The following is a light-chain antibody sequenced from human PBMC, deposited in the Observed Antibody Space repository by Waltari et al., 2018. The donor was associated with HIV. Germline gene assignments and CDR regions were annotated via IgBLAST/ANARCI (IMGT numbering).Light chain of an antibody. J-gene: IGLJ3*02. CDR2: EVR. Sequence: QSALTQPASVSGSPGQSITISCTGTIRDVGNYNLVSWYQQHPGNAPKVLIYEVRQRPSGVSDRRSGSKSGNTASLTSSGLQAEDEAHYYCCSYAGSSTLVFGGGTKLTVL. CDR3: CSYAGSSTLV. CDR1: IRDVGNYNL. V-gene: IGLV2-23*02.